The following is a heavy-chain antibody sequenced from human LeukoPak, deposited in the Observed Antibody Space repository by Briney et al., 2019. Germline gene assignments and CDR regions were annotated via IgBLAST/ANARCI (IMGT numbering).Heavy chain of an antibody. CDR2: MSGGGDTS. J-gene: IGHJ4*02. V-gene: IGHV3-23*01. Sequence: PGGSLRLSCASSGFGFRIYSVTWVRQAVGKGLEWVSSMSGGGDTSYYADSVKGRFAVSRDYSKNTLYLQMDSLRAEDTAVYYCARDYDYDSSGYSSDWGQGTLVTVSS. CDR1: GFGFRIYS. D-gene: IGHD3-22*01. CDR3: ARDYDYDSSGYSSD.